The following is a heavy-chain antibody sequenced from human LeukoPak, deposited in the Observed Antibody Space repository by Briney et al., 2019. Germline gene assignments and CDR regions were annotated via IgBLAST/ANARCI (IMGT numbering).Heavy chain of an antibody. J-gene: IGHJ4*02. D-gene: IGHD3-16*01. CDR3: ARDQVLGLVDY. Sequence: GGSLRLSCAAAGFSLSGYAVHWVRQAPGKGLEWVSSISSSSSYIYYADSVKGRFTISRDNAKNSLYLQMNSLRAEDTAVYYCARDQVLGLVDYWGQGTLVTVSS. CDR1: GFSLSGYA. V-gene: IGHV3-21*01. CDR2: ISSSSSYI.